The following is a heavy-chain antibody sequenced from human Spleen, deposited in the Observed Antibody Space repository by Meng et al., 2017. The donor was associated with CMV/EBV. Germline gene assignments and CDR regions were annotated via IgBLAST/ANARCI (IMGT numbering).Heavy chain of an antibody. V-gene: IGHV4-31*03. Sequence: LICTVSGGAIRRGYYWSWIRQHPEKGLEWIGNIYFSGKTNYNPSLQSRVTISLDTSRNQFSLQLTSVTAADTALYYCARLRWNGDFVIWGQGTLVTVSS. D-gene: IGHD4-17*01. CDR1: GGAIRRGYY. J-gene: IGHJ4*02. CDR2: IYFSGKT. CDR3: ARLRWNGDFVI.